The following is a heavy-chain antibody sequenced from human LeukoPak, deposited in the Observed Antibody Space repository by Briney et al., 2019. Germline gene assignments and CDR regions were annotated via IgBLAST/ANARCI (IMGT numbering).Heavy chain of an antibody. D-gene: IGHD6-6*01. CDR2: INHSGST. V-gene: IGHV4-34*01. J-gene: IGHJ4*02. CDR3: AGSSSLRDY. Sequence: PSETLSLTCAVYGRSFSGYYWSWIRQPPGKGLEWIGEINHSGSTNYNPSLKSRVTISVDTSKNQFSLKLSSVTAADTAVYYCAGSSSLRDYWGQGTLVTVSS. CDR1: GRSFSGYY.